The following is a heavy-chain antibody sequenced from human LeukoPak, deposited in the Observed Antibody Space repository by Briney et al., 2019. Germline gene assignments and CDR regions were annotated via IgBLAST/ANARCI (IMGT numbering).Heavy chain of an antibody. D-gene: IGHD3-10*01. Sequence: EGSLRLSCAASGFTFSNYAMSWVRQAPGKGLEWVSSISDTGGATYYAESVKGRFTISRDNARNTFYLQLTSPRDEDTALYYCAKGGGSTFDNWGQGILVTVSS. CDR3: AKGGGSTFDN. CDR1: GFTFSNYA. CDR2: ISDTGGAT. V-gene: IGHV3-23*01. J-gene: IGHJ4*02.